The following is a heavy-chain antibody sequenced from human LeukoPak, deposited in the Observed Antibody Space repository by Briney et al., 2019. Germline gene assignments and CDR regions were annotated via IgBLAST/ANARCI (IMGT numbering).Heavy chain of an antibody. Sequence: PSETLSLTCTVSGGSISSYYWSWIRQPPGKGLEWIGYIYYSGSTNYNPSLKSRVTISLDTSKNHFSLRLSSVTAADTAVYYCAKVGPFDTSGYKPPSYWYFDLWGRGTLVTVSS. V-gene: IGHV4-59*01. J-gene: IGHJ2*01. CDR3: AKVGPFDTSGYKPPSYWYFDL. CDR1: GGSISSYY. D-gene: IGHD3-22*01. CDR2: IYYSGST.